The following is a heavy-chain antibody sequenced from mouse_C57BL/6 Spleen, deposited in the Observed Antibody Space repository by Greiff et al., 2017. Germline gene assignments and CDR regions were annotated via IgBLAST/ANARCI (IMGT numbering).Heavy chain of an antibody. CDR2: INPSNGGT. CDR3: ARGDYGSSPWFAY. J-gene: IGHJ3*01. Sequence: QVQLKQPGTELVKPGASVKLSCKASGYTFTSYWMHWVKQRPGQGLEWIGNINPSNGGTNYNEKFKSKATLTVDKSSSTAYMQLSSLTSEDSAVYYCARGDYGSSPWFAYWGQGTLVTVSA. D-gene: IGHD1-1*01. V-gene: IGHV1-53*01. CDR1: GYTFTSYW.